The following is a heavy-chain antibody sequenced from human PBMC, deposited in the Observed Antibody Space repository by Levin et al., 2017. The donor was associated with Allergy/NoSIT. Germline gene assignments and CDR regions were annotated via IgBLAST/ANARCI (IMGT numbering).Heavy chain of an antibody. CDR3: ARDLQGIASH. Sequence: GESLKISCKASGYTFTGYYMHWVRQAPGQGLEWMGRINPNSGGTNYAQKFQGRVTMTRDTSISTAYMELSRLRSDDTAVYYCARDLQGIASHWGQGTLVTVSS. CDR2: INPNSGGT. D-gene: IGHD6-13*01. J-gene: IGHJ4*02. CDR1: GYTFTGYY. V-gene: IGHV1-2*06.